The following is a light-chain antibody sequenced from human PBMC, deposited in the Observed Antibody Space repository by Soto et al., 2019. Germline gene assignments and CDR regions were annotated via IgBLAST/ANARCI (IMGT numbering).Light chain of an antibody. J-gene: IGLJ1*01. CDR2: DDN. CDR3: GPWDSSLSAYV. Sequence: SVLTQPPSVSAAPGQKVTISCSGSSSNIGGNSVSWYQQLPGTAPKLLIYDDNKRPSGIPDRFSGSKSGTSATLGITGLQTGYEAYYYCGPWDSSLSAYVFGTGTKVTV. CDR1: SSNIGGNS. V-gene: IGLV1-51*01.